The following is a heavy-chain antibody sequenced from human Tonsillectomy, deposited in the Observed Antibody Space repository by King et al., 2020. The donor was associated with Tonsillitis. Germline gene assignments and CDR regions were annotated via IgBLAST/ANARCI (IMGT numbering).Heavy chain of an antibody. Sequence: VQLVESGGGLVQPGGSLRLSCAASGFSVSSNYMSWVRQAPGRGLESVSVIYGGGSTFYADTVKGRFTIYRDNSKNTLYLQMNSLRAEDTAVYYCARDRYDDSSGYYLSEYWGQGSLVTVSS. CDR3: ARDRYDDSSGYYLSEY. V-gene: IGHV3-66*01. J-gene: IGHJ4*02. CDR1: GFSVSSNY. CDR2: IYGGGST. D-gene: IGHD3-22*01.